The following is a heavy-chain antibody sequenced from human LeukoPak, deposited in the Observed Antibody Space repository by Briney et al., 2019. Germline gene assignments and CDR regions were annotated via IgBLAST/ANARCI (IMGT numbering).Heavy chain of an antibody. Sequence: SETLSLTCTVSGGSISSYYWSWIRQPPGKGLEWIGSIYYSGSTYYNPSLKSRVTISVDTSKNQFSLKLSSVTAADTAVYYCARSATTVTTTGAFDYWGQGTLVTVSS. CDR1: GGSISSYY. D-gene: IGHD4-11*01. V-gene: IGHV4-39*07. J-gene: IGHJ4*02. CDR3: ARSATTVTTTGAFDY. CDR2: IYYSGST.